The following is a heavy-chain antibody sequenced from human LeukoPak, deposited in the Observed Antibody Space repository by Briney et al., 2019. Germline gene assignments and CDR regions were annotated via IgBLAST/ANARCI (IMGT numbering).Heavy chain of an antibody. CDR2: ISAYNGNT. V-gene: IGHV1-18*04. CDR1: GYTFTSYG. Sequence: GASAKVSCKASGYTFTSYGISWVRQAPGQGLEWMGWISAYNGNTNYAQKLQGRVTMTTDTSTSTAYMELRSLRSDDTAVYYCARSDYDILTGYFDYWGQGTLVTVSS. D-gene: IGHD3-9*01. CDR3: ARSDYDILTGYFDY. J-gene: IGHJ4*02.